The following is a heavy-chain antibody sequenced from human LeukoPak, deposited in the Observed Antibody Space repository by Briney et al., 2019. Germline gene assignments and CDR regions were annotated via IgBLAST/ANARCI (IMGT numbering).Heavy chain of an antibody. CDR2: IRNKANSYIT. J-gene: IGHJ4*02. CDR1: GFTFESYT. Sequence: PGGSLRLSCAASGFTFESYTIHWVRQAPGKGLEWVGRIRNKANSYITEYAASVKGRFTISRDDSKNSLYLQMNSLKTEDTAVYYCARDLRDGYNSRWGQGTLVTVSS. D-gene: IGHD5-24*01. CDR3: ARDLRDGYNSR. V-gene: IGHV3-72*01.